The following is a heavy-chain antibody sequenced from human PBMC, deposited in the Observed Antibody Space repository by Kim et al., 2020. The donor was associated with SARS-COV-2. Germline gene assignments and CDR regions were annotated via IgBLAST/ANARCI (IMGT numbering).Heavy chain of an antibody. CDR3: ASLITMVQGVPGY. J-gene: IGHJ4*02. D-gene: IGHD3-10*01. Sequence: DSVKGRVTISRDNPKNTLYLQMNSLRAEDTAVYYCASLITMVQGVPGYWGQGTLLTVAS. V-gene: IGHV3-30*01.